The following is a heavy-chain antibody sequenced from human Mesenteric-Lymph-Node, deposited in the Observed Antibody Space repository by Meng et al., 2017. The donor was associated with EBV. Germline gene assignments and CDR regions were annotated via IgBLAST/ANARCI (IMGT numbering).Heavy chain of an antibody. V-gene: IGHV4-30-2*01. CDR2: IYHFGSP. CDR3: ARRGIAEGFDF. J-gene: IGHJ4*02. Sequence: QLQESGSGLGKPSQTLSLTCAVSGGSVSSGGYSWSWIRQPPGKGLEWIGYIYHFGSPNYNPSLKSRVTISVDRSKNQFSLNLTSMTAADTAVYYCARRGIAEGFDFWGQGTLVTVSS. CDR1: GGSVSSGGYS.